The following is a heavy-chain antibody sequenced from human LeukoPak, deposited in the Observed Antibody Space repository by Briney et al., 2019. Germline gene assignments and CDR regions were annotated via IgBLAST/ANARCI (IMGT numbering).Heavy chain of an antibody. CDR1: GYTLTELS. V-gene: IGHV1-24*01. CDR3: ATLGWFGDHGVYFDY. CDR2: FDPEDGET. J-gene: IGHJ4*02. D-gene: IGHD3-10*01. Sequence: ASVKVSCKVSGYTLTELSMHWVRQAPGKGLEWRGGFDPEDGETIYAQKFQGRVTMTEDTSTDTAYMELSSLRSEDTAVYYCATLGWFGDHGVYFDYWGQGTLVTVSS.